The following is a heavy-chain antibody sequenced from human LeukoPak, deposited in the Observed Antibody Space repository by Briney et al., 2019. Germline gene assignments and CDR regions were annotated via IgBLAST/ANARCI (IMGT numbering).Heavy chain of an antibody. CDR1: GFTFSSYA. CDR3: AKPNPYGSGSDFHY. CDR2: ISGSGGST. V-gene: IGHV3-23*01. D-gene: IGHD3-10*01. Sequence: GGSLRLSCAASGFTFSSYAKSRVRQAPGKGLEWVSAISGSGGSTYYADSVKGRFTISRDNSKNTLYLQMNSLRAEDTAVYYCAKPNPYGSGSDFHYWGQGTLVTVSS. J-gene: IGHJ4*02.